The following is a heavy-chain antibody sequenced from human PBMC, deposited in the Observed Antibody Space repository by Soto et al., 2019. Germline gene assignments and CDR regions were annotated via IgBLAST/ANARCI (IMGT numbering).Heavy chain of an antibody. CDR2: INHSGST. CDR1: GGSFSGYY. Sequence: PSETLSLTCAVYGGSFSGYYWTWIRQPPGTGLEWIGEINHSGSTNYNPSLKSRVTISVDTSKNQFSLKLTSVTAADTAVYYCARTYSSSWSPLEYWGQGTLVTVSS. D-gene: IGHD6-13*01. J-gene: IGHJ4*02. V-gene: IGHV4-34*01. CDR3: ARTYSSSWSPLEY.